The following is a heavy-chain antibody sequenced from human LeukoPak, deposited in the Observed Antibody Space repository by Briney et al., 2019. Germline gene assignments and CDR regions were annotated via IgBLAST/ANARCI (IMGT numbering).Heavy chain of an antibody. J-gene: IGHJ3*02. CDR1: GYTFTSYG. V-gene: IGHV1-18*01. Sequence: ASVKVSCKASGYTFTSYGISWVRQAPGQGLEWMGWISAYNGNTNYAQKLQGRVTMTTDTSTSTAYMELRSLRSDDTAVYYCARPMRYYYDTRYSSAEDGAFDIWGQGTLVTVSS. CDR3: ARPMRYYYDTRYSSAEDGAFDI. D-gene: IGHD3-22*01. CDR2: ISAYNGNT.